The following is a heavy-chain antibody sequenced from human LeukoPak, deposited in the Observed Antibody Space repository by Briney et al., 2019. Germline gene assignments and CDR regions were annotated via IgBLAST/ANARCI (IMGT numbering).Heavy chain of an antibody. CDR2: IIPIFGTA. CDR1: GGTFSSYA. CDR3: ARGTRCGGDCLYYYYGMDV. D-gene: IGHD2-21*02. V-gene: IGHV1-69*13. J-gene: IGHJ6*02. Sequence: SVKVSCKASGGTFSSYAISWVRQAPGQGLEWMGGIIPIFGTANYAQKFQGRVTITADVSTSTAYMELSSLRSEDTAVYYCARGTRCGGDCLYYYYGMDVWGQGTTVTVSS.